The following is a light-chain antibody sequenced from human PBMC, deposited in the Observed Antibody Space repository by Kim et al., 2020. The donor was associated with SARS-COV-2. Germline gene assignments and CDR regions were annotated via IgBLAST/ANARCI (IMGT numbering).Light chain of an antibody. J-gene: IGLJ3*02. CDR3: QVWDSSSDHRA. Sequence: SYELTQPPSVSVAPGKTARITCGGNNIGSKSVHWYQQKPGQAPVLVIYYDSDRPSGIPERLSGSNSGNTATLTISRVESGDEADYYCQVWDSSSDHRAFG. V-gene: IGLV3-21*04. CDR1: NIGSKS. CDR2: YDS.